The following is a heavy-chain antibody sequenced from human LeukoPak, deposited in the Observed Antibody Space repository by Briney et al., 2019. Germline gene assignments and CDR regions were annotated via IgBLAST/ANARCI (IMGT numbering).Heavy chain of an antibody. CDR2: ISYSGST. J-gene: IGHJ4*02. Sequence: SETLSLTRTVSGGSISSHYWSWIRQPPGKGLEWIGYISYSGSTNYNPSLKSRVNISVDTSKNQFSLKLSSVTAADTAVYYCARDDYGDYFDYWGQGTLVTVSS. CDR1: GGSISSHY. CDR3: ARDDYGDYFDY. D-gene: IGHD4-17*01. V-gene: IGHV4-59*08.